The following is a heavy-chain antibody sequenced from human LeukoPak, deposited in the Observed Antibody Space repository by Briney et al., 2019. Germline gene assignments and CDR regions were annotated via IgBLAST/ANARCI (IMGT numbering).Heavy chain of an antibody. V-gene: IGHV3-21*01. D-gene: IGHD3-16*01. CDR3: MSYAGRSDDY. J-gene: IGHJ4*02. CDR1: GFTFSRYS. CDR2: ISSSSSYR. Sequence: GGSLRLSCAVSGFTFSRYSMNWVRQAPGKGLEWVSSISSSSSYRYYADSVKGRFTISRDNAKNSLHLQMNSLRAEDTAVYYCMSYAGRSDDYWGQGTLVTVSS.